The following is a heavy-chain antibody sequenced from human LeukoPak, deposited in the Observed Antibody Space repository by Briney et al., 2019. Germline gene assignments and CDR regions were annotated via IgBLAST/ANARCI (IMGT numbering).Heavy chain of an antibody. CDR1: RFTFDDYG. J-gene: IGHJ3*02. Sequence: GGSLRLACAASRFTFDDYGMSWVRQAPGKGLEWISGINWNGGSTGYADSVKGRFTISRDNAKNSLYLQMSSLRAEDTALYYCAREATLRDFYDAFDIWGQGTMVTVSS. V-gene: IGHV3-20*04. CDR3: AREATLRDFYDAFDI. CDR2: INWNGGST. D-gene: IGHD4-17*01.